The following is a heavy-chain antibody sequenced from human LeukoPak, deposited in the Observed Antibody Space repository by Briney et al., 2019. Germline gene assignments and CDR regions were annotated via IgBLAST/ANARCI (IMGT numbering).Heavy chain of an antibody. CDR2: ISYDGSNK. CDR3: ASLYDAFDI. J-gene: IGHJ3*02. CDR1: GFTFKSYA. Sequence: GRSLRLSCAASGFTFKSYAMHWVRQAPGKGLEWVAVISYDGSNKYYADSVKGRFTISRDNSKNTLYLQMNSLRAEDTAVYYCASLYDAFDIWGQGTMVTVSS. V-gene: IGHV3-30*04.